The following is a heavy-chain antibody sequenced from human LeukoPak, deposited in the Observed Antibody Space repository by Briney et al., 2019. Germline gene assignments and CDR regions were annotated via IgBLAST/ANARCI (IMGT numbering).Heavy chain of an antibody. Sequence: ASVKVSCKASGYTFTSYYMHWVRQAPGQGLEWMGIINTSGGSTSYAQKFQGRVTMTRDTSTSTVYMELSSLRSEDTAVYYCARDKGVTMVRENWFDPWGQGTLVTVSS. CDR3: ARDKGVTMVRENWFDP. D-gene: IGHD3-10*01. V-gene: IGHV1-46*01. J-gene: IGHJ5*02. CDR2: INTSGGST. CDR1: GYTFTSYY.